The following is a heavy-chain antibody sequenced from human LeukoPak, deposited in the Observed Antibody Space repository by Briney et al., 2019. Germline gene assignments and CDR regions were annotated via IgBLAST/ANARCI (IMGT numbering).Heavy chain of an antibody. Sequence: SETLSLTCTVSGGSVSSGSSYWSWIRQPPGKGLEWIGYIYYSGSTNYNPSLKSRVTISVDTSKNQFSLKLSSVTAADTAVYYCVRDLDWNDEDYYYGMDVWGQGTTVTVSS. V-gene: IGHV4-61*01. J-gene: IGHJ6*02. CDR1: GGSVSSGSSY. CDR2: IYYSGST. D-gene: IGHD1-1*01. CDR3: VRDLDWNDEDYYYGMDV.